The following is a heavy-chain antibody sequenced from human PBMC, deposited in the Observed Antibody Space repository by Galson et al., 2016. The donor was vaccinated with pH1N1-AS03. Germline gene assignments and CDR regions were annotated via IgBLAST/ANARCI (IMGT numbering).Heavy chain of an antibody. J-gene: IGHJ4*02. Sequence: QSGAEVKKPGASVKVSCKTSGYIFSNYGITWVRQAPGQGLEWMGWISGYTGNTYYGQKVEGRVTMTTDTSTGTAYMELRNLRSDDTAVYYCARGPPQGSVVLVATTPRFDYWGQGTLVTVSS. V-gene: IGHV1-18*01. D-gene: IGHD2-15*01. CDR3: ARGPPQGSVVLVATTPRFDY. CDR1: GYIFSNYG. CDR2: ISGYTGNT.